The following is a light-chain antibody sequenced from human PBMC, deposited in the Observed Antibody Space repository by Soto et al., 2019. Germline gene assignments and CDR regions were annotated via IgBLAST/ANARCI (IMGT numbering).Light chain of an antibody. CDR1: QSVTNN. CDR2: GAS. J-gene: IGKJ1*01. V-gene: IGKV3-15*01. CDR3: QHYNTWPWT. Sequence: EVVLTQSPCTLCLSPGERATLSWRASQSVTNNQFAWFRQKPGQAPRLLISGASTRAAGIPARFSGSGSGTEFTLTIRSLQSEDFAVYYCQHYNTWPWTFGQGTKVDIK.